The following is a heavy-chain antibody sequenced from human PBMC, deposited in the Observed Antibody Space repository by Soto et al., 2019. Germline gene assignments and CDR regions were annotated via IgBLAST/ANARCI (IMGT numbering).Heavy chain of an antibody. Sequence: EVQLVEAGGGLVQPGGSLRLSCAASGFTFSEHWMTWMRQAPGTGLEWVAHIKQDGSEKYYVDSVTGRCTISRDNAKKSLYLAMNSRRADDTAVYYCARGSGPYSSSYPTDYLGQGTLVTVSS. J-gene: IGHJ4*02. CDR1: GFTFSEHW. V-gene: IGHV3-7*01. D-gene: IGHD6-6*01. CDR2: IKQDGSEK. CDR3: ARGSGPYSSSYPTDY.